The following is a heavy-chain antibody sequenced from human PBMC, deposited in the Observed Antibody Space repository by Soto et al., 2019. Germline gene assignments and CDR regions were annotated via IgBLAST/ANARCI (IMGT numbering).Heavy chain of an antibody. Sequence: ASVQFSCKTSGYTFTSYFMHWVRQAPGQGLEWMGIINPSTGNANYAQKFQGRVTMTRDTSTSTVYMELSSLTSEDTAVYYCARSLEYYYAMDVWGQGTTVTVSS. CDR2: INPSTGNA. V-gene: IGHV1-46*01. J-gene: IGHJ6*02. CDR3: ARSLEYYYAMDV. CDR1: GYTFTSYF.